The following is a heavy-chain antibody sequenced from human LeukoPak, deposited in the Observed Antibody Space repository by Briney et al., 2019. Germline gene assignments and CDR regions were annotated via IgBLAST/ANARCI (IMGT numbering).Heavy chain of an antibody. CDR2: INHSGST. CDR3: ARGRLTYDY. V-gene: IGHV4-34*01. CDR1: GGSFSGYY. J-gene: IGHJ4*02. Sequence: SETLSLTCADYGGSFSGYYWSWIRQPPGKGLEWIGEINHSGSTNYNPSLKSRVTISVDTSKNQFSLKLSSVTAADTAVYYCARGRLTYDYWGQGTLVIVSS.